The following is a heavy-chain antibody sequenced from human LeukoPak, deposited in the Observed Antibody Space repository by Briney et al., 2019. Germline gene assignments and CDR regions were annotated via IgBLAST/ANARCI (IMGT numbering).Heavy chain of an antibody. J-gene: IGHJ6*03. CDR3: ARDDVDCSSTSCYYYYYYMDV. CDR1: GGSISSYY. Sequence: SETLSLTCTVSGGSISSYYWSWIRQPAGKGLEWIGRIYTSGSTNYNPSLKSRVTMSVDTSKNQFSLKLSSVTAADTAVYYCARDDVDCSSTSCYYYYYYMDVWGKGTTVTVSS. CDR2: IYTSGST. V-gene: IGHV4-4*07. D-gene: IGHD2-2*01.